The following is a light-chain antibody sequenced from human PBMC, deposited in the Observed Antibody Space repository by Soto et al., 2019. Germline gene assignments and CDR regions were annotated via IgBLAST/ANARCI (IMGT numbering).Light chain of an antibody. J-gene: IGKJ4*01. CDR2: GAS. Sequence: DIQMTQSPSSLSASVGDRATITCQASQDISTNLNWYQQKPGKAPKLLIYGASNLQTGVPSRFSGSGSGTDFTFTISSLQPEDIATYYCQQYDNLLTFGGGTKVEIK. CDR1: QDISTN. CDR3: QQYDNLLT. V-gene: IGKV1-33*01.